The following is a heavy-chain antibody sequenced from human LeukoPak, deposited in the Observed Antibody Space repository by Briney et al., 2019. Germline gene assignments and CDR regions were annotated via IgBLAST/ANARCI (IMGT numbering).Heavy chain of an antibody. V-gene: IGHV3-15*01. Sequence: GGSLRLSCAASGFSINYDWMSWVRQAPGKGLEWVGRIKSTTDGGTTEYAAPVKGRFTISRDDSRNTLYLQISSLKSEDTAVYYCVRDQYCASSSCPGAFDLWGQGTVVTVSS. D-gene: IGHD2-2*01. CDR1: GFSINYDW. J-gene: IGHJ3*01. CDR3: VRDQYCASSSCPGAFDL. CDR2: IKSTTDGGTT.